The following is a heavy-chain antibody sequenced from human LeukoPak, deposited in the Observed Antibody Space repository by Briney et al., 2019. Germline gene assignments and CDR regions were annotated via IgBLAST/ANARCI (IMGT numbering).Heavy chain of an antibody. CDR3: ARDNYAGANWFDP. J-gene: IGHJ5*02. Sequence: SVKVSCKASGGTFSSYAISWVRQAPGQGLEWMGGIIPIFGTANYAQKFQGGVTITTDESTSTAYMELSSLRSEDTAVYYCARDNYAGANWFDPWGQGTLVTVSS. D-gene: IGHD1-7*01. V-gene: IGHV1-69*05. CDR2: IIPIFGTA. CDR1: GGTFSSYA.